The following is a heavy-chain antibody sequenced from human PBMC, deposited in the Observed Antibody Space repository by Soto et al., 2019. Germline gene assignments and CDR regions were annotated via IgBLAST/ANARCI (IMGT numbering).Heavy chain of an antibody. Sequence: QVQLVQSGAEVRKPGSSVTVSCKASGGTFSNYAISWVRQAPGQGLEWMGGIIPIVGTGSYAQKFQGRVTITADEPTTTAYMELRSLRFEDTAVYYCARVVILVPTASTHYSYHREVWGPGTTVTVSS. CDR3: ARVVILVPTASTHYSYHREV. V-gene: IGHV1-69*01. D-gene: IGHD2-2*01. CDR2: IIPIVGTG. J-gene: IGHJ6*02. CDR1: GGTFSNYA.